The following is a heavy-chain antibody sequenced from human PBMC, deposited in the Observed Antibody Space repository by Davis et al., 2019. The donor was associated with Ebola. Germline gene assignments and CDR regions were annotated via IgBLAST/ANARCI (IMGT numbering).Heavy chain of an antibody. Sequence: GESLKISCAASGFTFSSYGMHWVRQAPGKGLEWVAVISSDGYNTYYADSVKGRFSLYRDTSKTTLYLQMNSLRPEDTAVYYCAKDVGTAWVGWYFDLWGRGTLVTASS. V-gene: IGHV3-30*18. J-gene: IGHJ2*01. D-gene: IGHD1-26*01. CDR1: GFTFSSYG. CDR3: AKDVGTAWVGWYFDL. CDR2: ISSDGYNT.